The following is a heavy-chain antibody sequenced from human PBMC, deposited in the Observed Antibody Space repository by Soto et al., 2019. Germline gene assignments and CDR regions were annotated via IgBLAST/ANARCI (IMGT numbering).Heavy chain of an antibody. V-gene: IGHV4-31*11. J-gene: IGHJ4*02. CDR2: VSHRGNT. CDR3: ARYRFTATWSKFDY. CDR1: GVFIASDAYY. D-gene: IGHD3-16*02. Sequence: TSETLSLTCGVSGVFIASDAYYWVWIRHHPGKGLGWIGYVSHRGNTYYNPSLKSRLTISLDTSKNQFYLHLTSVTAADTAVYYCARYRFTATWSKFDYWGQGTQVTVSS.